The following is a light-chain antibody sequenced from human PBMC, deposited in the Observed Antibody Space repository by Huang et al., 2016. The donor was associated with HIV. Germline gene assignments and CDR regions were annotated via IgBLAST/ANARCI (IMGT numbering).Light chain of an antibody. Sequence: DIQMTQSPSSLSASVGDRVTITCRASQGISNSLAWYQQKPGKAPKLLLYAASTLESGVPSRVSGSGSGTDYTLTISNLQPEDSATFYCQQYYTIRAFGQGTKVEIK. CDR1: QGISNS. CDR3: QQYYTIRA. J-gene: IGKJ1*01. CDR2: AAS. V-gene: IGKV1-NL1*01.